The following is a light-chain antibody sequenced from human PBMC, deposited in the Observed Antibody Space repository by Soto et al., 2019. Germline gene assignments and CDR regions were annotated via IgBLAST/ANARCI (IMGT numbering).Light chain of an antibody. CDR2: GAS. J-gene: IGKJ4*01. CDR1: QSVSSNF. V-gene: IGKV3-20*01. CDR3: QQYGSSQT. Sequence: EIVLTQSPGTLSLSPGERATLSCRASQSVSSNFLAWYQQKPGQAPRLLIYGASSRATGIPDRFSGSGSGTDFTLTISRLEPEDFAVYYCQQYGSSQTFGGGTKVEIK.